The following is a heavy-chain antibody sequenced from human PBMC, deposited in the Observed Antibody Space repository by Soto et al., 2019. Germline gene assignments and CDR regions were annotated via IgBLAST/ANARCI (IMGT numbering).Heavy chain of an antibody. CDR2: ISYDGSNK. V-gene: IGHV3-30-3*01. Sequence: PGGSLRLPCAATGFTFSSYAMHWLRQAPGKGLEWVAVISYDGSNKYYADSVKGRFTISRDNSKNTRYLQMNSLRAEDPAVYYCARARYSSSYYFDYWGQGTLVTVSS. CDR3: ARARYSSSYYFDY. D-gene: IGHD6-13*01. CDR1: GFTFSSYA. J-gene: IGHJ4*02.